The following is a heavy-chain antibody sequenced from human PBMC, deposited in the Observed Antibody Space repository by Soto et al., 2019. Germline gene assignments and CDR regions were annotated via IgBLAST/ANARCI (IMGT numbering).Heavy chain of an antibody. J-gene: IGHJ3*01. Sequence: EVQLVESGGGLVKPGGSLRLSCAASGFTFSSYSMNWVRQAPGKGLEWVSSISSSSSYIYYADSVKGRFTISRDNAKNPLYLKMNRPRTEYTAVYYCVKDLGGYCSGGGCYSDAFDCWGHGTMVTVSS. CDR3: VKDLGGYCSGGGCYSDAFDC. V-gene: IGHV3-21*01. CDR1: GFTFSSYS. D-gene: IGHD2-15*01. CDR2: ISSSSSYI.